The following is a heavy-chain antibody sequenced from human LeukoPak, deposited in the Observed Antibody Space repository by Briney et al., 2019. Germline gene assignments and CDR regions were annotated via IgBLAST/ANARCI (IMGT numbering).Heavy chain of an antibody. CDR1: GFTFSSYN. CDR3: AKRRGLELLYYYYMDV. Sequence: GGSLRLSCAASGFTFSSYNMSWVRQAPGKGLEWVSTISGSGGNTYYADSVKGRFTISRDNSKSTLYLQMNSLRAEDTAVYYCAKRRGLELLYYYYMDVWGRGTTVTVSS. CDR2: ISGSGGNT. D-gene: IGHD1-7*01. J-gene: IGHJ6*03. V-gene: IGHV3-23*01.